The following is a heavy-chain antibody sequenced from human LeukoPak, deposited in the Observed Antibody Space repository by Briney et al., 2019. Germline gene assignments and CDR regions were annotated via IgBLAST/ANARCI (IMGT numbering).Heavy chain of an antibody. D-gene: IGHD3-16*01. CDR2: IYYSGST. Sequence: SETLSLTCTVSGGSISSSSYYWGWIRQPPGKGLEWIGSIYYSGSTYYNPSLKSRVTISVDTSKNQFSLKLSSVTAADTAVYYCARGPGGPNWFDPWGQGTLVTVSS. J-gene: IGHJ5*02. CDR3: ARGPGGPNWFDP. CDR1: GGSISSSSYY. V-gene: IGHV4-39*07.